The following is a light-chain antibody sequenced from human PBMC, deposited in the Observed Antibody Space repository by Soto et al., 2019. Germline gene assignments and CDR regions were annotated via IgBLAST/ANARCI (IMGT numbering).Light chain of an antibody. V-gene: IGLV2-14*01. CDR1: SSDVGGYNY. Sequence: QSALTQPASVSGSPGQSITISCTGYSSDVGGYNYVSWYQQHPGKAPKLMIYDVSNRPSGVSNRFSGSKSGNTASLTISGLQAEDVADYYCSSYTSSSTVVFGGGTKVTVL. CDR3: SSYTSSSTVV. CDR2: DVS. J-gene: IGLJ2*01.